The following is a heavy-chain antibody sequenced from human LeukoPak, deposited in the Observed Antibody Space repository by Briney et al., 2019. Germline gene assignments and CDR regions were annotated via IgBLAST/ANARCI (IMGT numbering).Heavy chain of an antibody. J-gene: IGHJ3*02. V-gene: IGHV4-34*01. CDR3: ARAGGIVVVVAATRHDAFDI. CDR2: INHSGST. CDR1: GGSFSGYY. D-gene: IGHD2-15*01. Sequence: SETLSLTCAVYGGSFSGYYWSWIRQPPGKGLEWIGEINHSGSTNYNPSLKSRVTISVDTSKNQFSLKLSSVTAADTAVYYCARAGGIVVVVAATRHDAFDIWGQGTMVTVSS.